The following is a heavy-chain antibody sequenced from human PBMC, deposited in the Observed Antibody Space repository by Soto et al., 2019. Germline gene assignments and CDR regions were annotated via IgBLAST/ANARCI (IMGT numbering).Heavy chain of an antibody. J-gene: IGHJ4*02. D-gene: IGHD1-26*01. CDR2: ISAHNGNT. CDR1: GYIFTSYG. Sequence: QAHLVQSGPEVKKPGASVKVSCKGSGYIFTSYGIAWVRQAPGQGLEWMGWISAHNGNTEYAQKFQGRVNVTRDTSTSTAYLELRSLRSDDTALYYCARGSYGDYWGQGALVTVSS. CDR3: ARGSYGDY. V-gene: IGHV1-18*01.